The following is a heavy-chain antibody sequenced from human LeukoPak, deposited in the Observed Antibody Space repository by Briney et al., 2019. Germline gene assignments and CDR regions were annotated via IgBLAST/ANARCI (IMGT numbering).Heavy chain of an antibody. CDR1: GFTFSDYY. CDR3: ARGRSSGWRSLYYFDC. CDR2: ISSDSVYT. D-gene: IGHD6-19*01. J-gene: IGHJ4*02. Sequence: GGSLRLSCAASGFTFSDYYMSWIRQAPRKGLEWASYISSDSVYTNSADSVRGRFTISRDNAKNSLHVQMNSLRAEDTAVYYCARGRSSGWRSLYYFDCWGQGTLVTVSS. V-gene: IGHV3-11*06.